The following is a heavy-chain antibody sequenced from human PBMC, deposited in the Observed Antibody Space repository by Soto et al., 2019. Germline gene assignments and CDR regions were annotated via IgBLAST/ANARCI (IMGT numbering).Heavy chain of an antibody. CDR1: GYSISSPNW. CDR3: ARKGCYGVNDFDS. J-gene: IGHJ4*02. D-gene: IGHD4-17*01. Sequence: SSETLSLTCAVSGYSISSPNWWGWIRQPPGKGLEWIGHTYYSGNTYYNSSLKSRVTMSVDKAKNQFSLELSSVTAVQPAVSYCARKGCYGVNDFDSWGQGTLVTV. CDR2: TYYSGNT. V-gene: IGHV4-28*01.